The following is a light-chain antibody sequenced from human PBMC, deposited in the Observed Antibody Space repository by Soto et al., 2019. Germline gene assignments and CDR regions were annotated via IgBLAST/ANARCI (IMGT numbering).Light chain of an antibody. CDR2: GAS. CDR1: QSVSSSY. Sequence: EIGLTQSPGTLSLSPGERATLSCRASQSVSSSYLAWYQQKPGQAPRLLIYGASSRATGIPDRFSGSGSGTDFTLTISRLEPEDFAVYYCQQYGSPFGQGTKVDIK. CDR3: QQYGSP. V-gene: IGKV3-20*01. J-gene: IGKJ1*01.